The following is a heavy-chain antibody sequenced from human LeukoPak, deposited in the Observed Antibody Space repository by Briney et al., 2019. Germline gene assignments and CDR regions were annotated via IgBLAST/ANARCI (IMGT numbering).Heavy chain of an antibody. D-gene: IGHD3-9*01. Sequence: SVKVSCKASGGTFSSYAISWVRQAPGQGLEWMGRIIPILGIANYAQKFQGRVTITADKSTSTAYMELSSLRSEDTAVYYCARTTHYDILTGGHAFDIWGQGTMVTVSS. J-gene: IGHJ3*02. V-gene: IGHV1-69*04. CDR1: GGTFSSYA. CDR2: IIPILGIA. CDR3: ARTTHYDILTGGHAFDI.